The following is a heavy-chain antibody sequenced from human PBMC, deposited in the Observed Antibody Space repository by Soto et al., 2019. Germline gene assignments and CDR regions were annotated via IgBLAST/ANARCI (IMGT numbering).Heavy chain of an antibody. Sequence: GGSLRVSCTAAGLYISSYSMSWVGKDTGKGLEWVSAISGSGGSTYYAASVKGRSTISRDNSKNTLYLQMNSLRAEDTAVYYCAKGHGCYAYADFDYWGQGTLVTVSS. CDR1: GLYISSYS. CDR3: AKGHGCYAYADFDY. V-gene: IGHV3-23*01. J-gene: IGHJ4*02. D-gene: IGHD5-12*01. CDR2: ISGSGGST.